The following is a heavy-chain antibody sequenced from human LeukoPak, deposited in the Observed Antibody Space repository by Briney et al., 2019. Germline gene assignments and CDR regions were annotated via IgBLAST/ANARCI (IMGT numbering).Heavy chain of an antibody. CDR1: GFTFTGFG. Sequence: GGSLRLSCAASGFTFTGFGMHWVRQAPGKGLEWVAFIQFDGSYKYYADSVKGRFTISRDNSKNTLYLQMNSLRAEDTAVYYCAKDLPFYCSGTSCPGHYMDVWGKGTTVTVSS. D-gene: IGHD2-2*01. V-gene: IGHV3-30*02. CDR2: IQFDGSYK. J-gene: IGHJ6*03. CDR3: AKDLPFYCSGTSCPGHYMDV.